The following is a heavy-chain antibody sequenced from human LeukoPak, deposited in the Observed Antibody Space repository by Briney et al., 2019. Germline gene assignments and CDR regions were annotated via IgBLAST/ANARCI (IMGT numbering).Heavy chain of an antibody. CDR3: ARRPYSFNWFDP. Sequence: PSETLSLTCTVSGGSISGSSYYWGSIRQPPGKGLEWIGSIYYSGSTYYNPSLRSRVTISVDTPKNQFSLKLSSVTAADTAVYYCARRPYSFNWFDPWGQGTLVTDSS. V-gene: IGHV4-39*01. D-gene: IGHD4-11*01. J-gene: IGHJ5*02. CDR1: GGSISGSSYY. CDR2: IYYSGST.